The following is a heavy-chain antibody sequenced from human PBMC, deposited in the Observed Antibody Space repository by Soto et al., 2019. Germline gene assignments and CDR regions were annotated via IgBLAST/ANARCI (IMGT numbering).Heavy chain of an antibody. J-gene: IGHJ1*01. D-gene: IGHD3-22*01. CDR2: ISAYNGNT. CDR3: ARAVDYYDSSGYYTHEYFQH. Sequence: QVQLVQSGGEVKKPGASVKVSCKASGYTFTTYGITRVRQGPGQGLEWMGWISAYNGNTNYAQKVQGRVTMTTDTFTSTAYMELRSLRSDDTAVYYCARAVDYYDSSGYYTHEYFQHWGQGTLVTVSS. V-gene: IGHV1-18*01. CDR1: GYTFTTYG.